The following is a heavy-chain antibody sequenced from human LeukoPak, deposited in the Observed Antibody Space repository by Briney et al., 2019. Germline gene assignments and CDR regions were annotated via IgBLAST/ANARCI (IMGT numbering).Heavy chain of an antibody. V-gene: IGHV3-43*02. Sequence: GGSLRLPCAASGFTFDDYAMHWVRQAPGKGLEWVSLISGDGGSTYYADSVKGRFTISRDNSKNTLYLQMNSLRAEDTAVHYCARDEGPSDLWGQGTLVTVSS. J-gene: IGHJ4*02. CDR1: GFTFDDYA. CDR2: ISGDGGST. CDR3: ARDEGPSDL.